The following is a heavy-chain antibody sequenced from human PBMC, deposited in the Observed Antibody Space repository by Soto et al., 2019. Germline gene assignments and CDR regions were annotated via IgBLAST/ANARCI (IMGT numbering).Heavy chain of an antibody. CDR1: GGSFDDFY. D-gene: IGHD3-10*01. J-gene: IGHJ6*02. V-gene: IGHV4-34*02. Sequence: QVQLQQWGAGLLRPSETLSLTCAFYGGSFDDFYWSWVRQSPGKGLEWVGEISHDGGTNYSPSLASRVSISVDTPKNHFSLHLRSVTAADTGLYYCARGQLVWYGDLTPYHRDMDVWGQGTTVTVSS. CDR2: ISHDGGT. CDR3: ARGQLVWYGDLTPYHRDMDV.